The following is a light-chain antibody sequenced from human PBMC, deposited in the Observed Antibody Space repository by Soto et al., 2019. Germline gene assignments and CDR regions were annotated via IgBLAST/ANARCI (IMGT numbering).Light chain of an antibody. CDR3: HHYKTKPFPFT. Sequence: IVMTYSPCFLSLSPGETATLSCRARQSVSTILSCYRHRTRQSPRPLIYNAATRAIGMPASFSVGGSVTELDLTLSSLQSDDLDGYYCHHYKTKPFPFTFGPGTRLEI. CDR2: NAA. V-gene: IGKV3-15*01. CDR1: QSVSTI. J-gene: IGKJ5*01.